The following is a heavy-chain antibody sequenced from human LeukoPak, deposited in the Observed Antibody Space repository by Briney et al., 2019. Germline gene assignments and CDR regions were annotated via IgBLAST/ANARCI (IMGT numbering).Heavy chain of an antibody. D-gene: IGHD3-10*01. CDR1: GFSFSDYD. Sequence: GGSLRLSCAASGFSFSDYDMSWVRQAPGKGLEWVSGISDSGGSTYYADSVKGRFTISRDNSKNTLYLQMNSLRAEDTAVYYCAKAKGRGSPGRDYFDYWGQGTLVTVSS. V-gene: IGHV3-23*01. CDR3: AKAKGRGSPGRDYFDY. CDR2: ISDSGGST. J-gene: IGHJ4*02.